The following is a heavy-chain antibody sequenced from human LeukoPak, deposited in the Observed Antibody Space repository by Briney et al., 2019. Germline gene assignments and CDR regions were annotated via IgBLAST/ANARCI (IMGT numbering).Heavy chain of an antibody. J-gene: IGHJ4*02. Sequence: SETLSLTCAVSGGSISSSNWWSWVRQPPGKGLEWIGEIYHSGSTNYNPSLKSRVTISVDKSKNQFSLKLSSATAADTAVYYCARAVAGHEDLDYWGQGTLVTVSS. CDR2: IYHSGST. D-gene: IGHD6-19*01. CDR1: GGSISSSNW. V-gene: IGHV4-4*02. CDR3: ARAVAGHEDLDY.